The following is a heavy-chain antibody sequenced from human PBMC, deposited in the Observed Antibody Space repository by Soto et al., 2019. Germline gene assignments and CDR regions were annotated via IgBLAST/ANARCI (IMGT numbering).Heavy chain of an antibody. CDR3: AKSPRGEMATD. D-gene: IGHD5-12*01. Sequence: QVQLVQSEGEVKKPGASVTVSCKASGYTFINYNITWVRQAPGQGLEWMAWINTYNGMTDYAQRFQGRVTMTRDTSTSTAYMELRNLGSDDTAVYFCAKSPRGEMATDWGQGTLVTVSS. J-gene: IGHJ4*02. V-gene: IGHV1-18*01. CDR1: GYTFINYN. CDR2: INTYNGMT.